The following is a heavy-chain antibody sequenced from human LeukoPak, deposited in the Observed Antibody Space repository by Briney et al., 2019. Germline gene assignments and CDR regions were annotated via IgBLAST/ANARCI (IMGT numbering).Heavy chain of an antibody. CDR3: AKAVHTGTDFWGGFYPGIDY. CDR1: GFTLSHYP. Sequence: GGSLTLPCALSGFTLSHYPIRWAPQAPGKGLEWVSTNKRGGDGTYYADSVKGRFTISRDNSKSTLYLQMNSLRAEDTAIYYCAKAVHTGTDFWGGFYPGIDYWGQGALVTVSS. J-gene: IGHJ4*02. D-gene: IGHD3-3*01. CDR2: NKRGGDGT. V-gene: IGHV3-23*01.